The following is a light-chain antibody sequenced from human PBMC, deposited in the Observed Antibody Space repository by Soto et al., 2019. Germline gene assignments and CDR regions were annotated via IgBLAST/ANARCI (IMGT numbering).Light chain of an antibody. J-gene: IGKJ1*01. CDR1: QSISIW. Sequence: DIQMTQSPSTLSASVGDRVTITCRASQSISIWLAWYQQKPGKAPKILIYKASSLESGVPSRFSGSGSGTEFTLTISSLQPDDFATYFCQQYNNYPRTFGQGTKVDIK. V-gene: IGKV1-5*03. CDR2: KAS. CDR3: QQYNNYPRT.